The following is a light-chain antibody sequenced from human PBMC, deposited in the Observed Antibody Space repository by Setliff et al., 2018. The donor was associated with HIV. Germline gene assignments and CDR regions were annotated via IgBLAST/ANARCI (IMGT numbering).Light chain of an antibody. CDR2: EVT. V-gene: IGLV2-8*01. Sequence: QSALTQPPSASGSPGQSVTISCTGTSGDVGGYNYVSWYQQYPGKAPKLLIHEVTKRPSGVPDRFSGSKSGNTASLTVSGLQAEDEAGYYCSSYAGNKGDVFGTGTKVTVL. CDR1: SGDVGGYNY. CDR3: SSYAGNKGDV. J-gene: IGLJ1*01.